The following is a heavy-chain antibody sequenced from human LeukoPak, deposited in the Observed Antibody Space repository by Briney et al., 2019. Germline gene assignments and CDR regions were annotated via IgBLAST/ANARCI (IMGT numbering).Heavy chain of an antibody. J-gene: IGHJ4*02. V-gene: IGHV3-7*03. CDR3: AKEVYYDSSGVDY. CDR2: IKLDGSEK. Sequence: GGSLRLSCAASGFTFRSYWISWVRQAPGKGLEWVANIKLDGSEKNYVDSVKGRFTISRDNAKSSVYLQMNSLRAEDTAVYYCAKEVYYDSSGVDYWGQGTLVTVSS. CDR1: GFTFRSYW. D-gene: IGHD3-22*01.